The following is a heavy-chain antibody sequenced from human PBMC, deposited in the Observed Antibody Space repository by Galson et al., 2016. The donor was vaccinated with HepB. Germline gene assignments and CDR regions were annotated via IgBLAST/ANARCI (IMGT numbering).Heavy chain of an antibody. D-gene: IGHD2/OR15-2a*01. CDR2: INEDGTEK. CDR3: VRERLKSTD. Sequence: SLRLSCAASGFTFSANWMSWVRQAPGKGLEWVANINEDGTEKYYVDSVRGRVTMSRDNARNSVNLQMNSLRAEDTAVYYCVRERLKSTDWGQGSLVTVSS. CDR1: GFTFSANW. J-gene: IGHJ4*02. V-gene: IGHV3-7*03.